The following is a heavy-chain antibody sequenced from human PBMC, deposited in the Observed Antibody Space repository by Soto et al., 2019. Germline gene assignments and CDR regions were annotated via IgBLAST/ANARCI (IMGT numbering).Heavy chain of an antibody. CDR3: ARVAGALRFLEWLSTTSYYYYGMDV. D-gene: IGHD3-3*01. Sequence: SKACGDAFASCDSKCVRQATGQGLEWMGWMNPNSGNTGYAQKFQGRVTMTRNTSISTAYMELSSPRSEDTAVYYCARVAGALRFLEWLSTTSYYYYGMDVWGQGTTVTVSS. CDR2: MNPNSGNT. CDR1: GDAFASCD. J-gene: IGHJ6*02. V-gene: IGHV1-8*01.